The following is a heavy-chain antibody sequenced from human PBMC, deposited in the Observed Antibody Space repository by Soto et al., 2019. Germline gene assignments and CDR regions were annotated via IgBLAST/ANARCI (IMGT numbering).Heavy chain of an antibody. J-gene: IGHJ3*02. CDR3: ARGGGVGVAGSAAFDM. D-gene: IGHD3-3*01. CDR2: INPATGAA. CDR1: GYPVTAYY. Sequence: QLHLVQSGAVVKKPGASVTVSCSASGYPVTAYYMHWVRQAPGRGLEWMGGINPATGAAKYTQTFQGRVTMPRDTSTSTVFMELGRLTSEDTAVFYCARGGGVGVAGSAAFDMWGQGTLVTVSS. V-gene: IGHV1-2*02.